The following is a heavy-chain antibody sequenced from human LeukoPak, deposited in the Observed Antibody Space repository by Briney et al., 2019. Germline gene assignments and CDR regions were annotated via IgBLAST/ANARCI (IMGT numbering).Heavy chain of an antibody. V-gene: IGHV1-46*01. Sequence: ASVKVSCKASGYTFTSYYVHWVRQAPGQGLEWMGIINPNGGSTNYAQKFQGRVTMTRDTSTSTVYMELGSLRSEDTAVYYCARDDITAAAGYWGQGTLVTVSS. J-gene: IGHJ4*02. CDR1: GYTFTSYY. CDR2: INPNGGST. CDR3: ARDDITAAAGY. D-gene: IGHD6-25*01.